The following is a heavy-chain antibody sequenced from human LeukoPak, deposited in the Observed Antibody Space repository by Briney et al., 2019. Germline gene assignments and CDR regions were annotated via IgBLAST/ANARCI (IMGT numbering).Heavy chain of an antibody. D-gene: IGHD4-17*01. CDR3: ASAPRGDYTIDY. J-gene: IGHJ4*02. Sequence: ASVKVSCKASGGTFSSYAISWVRQAPGQGLEWMGGIIPIFGTANYAQKFQGRVTITADKSTSTAYMELSSLRSEDTAVYYCASAPRGDYTIDYWGQGTLVTVSS. V-gene: IGHV1-69*06. CDR1: GGTFSSYA. CDR2: IIPIFGTA.